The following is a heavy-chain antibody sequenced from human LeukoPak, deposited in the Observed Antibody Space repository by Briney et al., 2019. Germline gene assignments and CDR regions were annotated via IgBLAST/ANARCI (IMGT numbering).Heavy chain of an antibody. CDR3: ARLDYGDSAFDV. CDR2: IYYSGST. Sequence: SETLSLTCSVSGGSISSSSYYWGWIRQPPGKGLEWIGTIYYSGSTYYSPSLTSRVTISVDTSKHQFSLHLSPVTAADTAVYYCARLDYGDSAFDVWGQGTMVTVSS. D-gene: IGHD4-17*01. CDR1: GGSISSSSYY. J-gene: IGHJ3*01. V-gene: IGHV4-39*01.